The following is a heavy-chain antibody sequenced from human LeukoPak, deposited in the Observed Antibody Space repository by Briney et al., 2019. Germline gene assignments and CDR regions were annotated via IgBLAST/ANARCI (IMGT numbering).Heavy chain of an antibody. D-gene: IGHD6-19*01. CDR1: GFTFSSYS. Sequence: PGGSLRLSCAASGFTFSSYSMNWVCQAPGKGLEWLSYISGSSGTRYYADSVKGRFTISRDNAKNSLYLQMNSLRVEDTAVYYCARAPYTSGWYRGDNDYWGQGTLVTVSS. CDR3: ARAPYTSGWYRGDNDY. CDR2: ISGSSGTR. J-gene: IGHJ4*02. V-gene: IGHV3-48*01.